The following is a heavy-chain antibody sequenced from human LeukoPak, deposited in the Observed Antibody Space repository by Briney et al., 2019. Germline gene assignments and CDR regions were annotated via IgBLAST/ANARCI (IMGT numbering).Heavy chain of an antibody. CDR2: IYYSGSP. V-gene: IGHV4-59*11. CDR3: AREGSRWVDFDY. Sequence: PSETLSLTCTVSGGSISSHYWNWIRQPPGKGLEWIGYIYYSGSPNYNPSLKSRVTISLDTSKSQFSLKLSSVTAADTAVYYCAREGSRWVDFDYWGQGTLVTVSS. J-gene: IGHJ4*02. D-gene: IGHD1-26*01. CDR1: GGSISSHY.